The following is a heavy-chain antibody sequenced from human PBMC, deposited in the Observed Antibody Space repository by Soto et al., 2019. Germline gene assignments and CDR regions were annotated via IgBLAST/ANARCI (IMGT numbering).Heavy chain of an antibody. V-gene: IGHV4-34*01. J-gene: IGHJ4*02. CDR2: INHSGST. CDR1: GASFSNYY. Sequence: QVQLQQWGAGLLKPSETLSLTCAVYGASFSNYYWTWIRQPPGKGLEWIGEINHSGSTNYNPSLESRVTISVDTSKNQFSLKLASVTAADTAVYYCARGSPEIWGQGTLVTVSS. CDR3: ARGSPEI.